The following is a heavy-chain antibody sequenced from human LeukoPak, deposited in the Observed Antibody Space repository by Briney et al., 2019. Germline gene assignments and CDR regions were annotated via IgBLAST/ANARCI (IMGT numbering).Heavy chain of an antibody. CDR3: ARGHVVVVPAAIHWFDP. J-gene: IGHJ5*02. CDR1: GGSISSSSYY. Sequence: PSETLSLTCTVSGGSISSSSYYWGWIRQPPGKGLEWMGGIYYSGSTYYNPSLKSRVTISVDTSKNQFSLKLSSVTAANTAVYYCARGHVVVVPAAIHWFDPWGQGTLVTVSS. CDR2: IYYSGST. V-gene: IGHV4-39*07. D-gene: IGHD2-2*01.